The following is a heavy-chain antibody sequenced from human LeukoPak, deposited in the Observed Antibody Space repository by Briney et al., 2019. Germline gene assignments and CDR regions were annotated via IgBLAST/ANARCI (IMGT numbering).Heavy chain of an antibody. Sequence: KAGGSLRLSCATSGFTFSSFAMSWVRQAPEKGLEWVSSLSRDGKNIYYADSVRGRFTISRDNAKNSLYLQMNSLRADDTAVYYCARDHRGSNSRSAFDIWGRGTMVTVSS. CDR2: LSRDGKNI. D-gene: IGHD1-26*01. V-gene: IGHV3-21*01. CDR1: GFTFSSFA. CDR3: ARDHRGSNSRSAFDI. J-gene: IGHJ3*02.